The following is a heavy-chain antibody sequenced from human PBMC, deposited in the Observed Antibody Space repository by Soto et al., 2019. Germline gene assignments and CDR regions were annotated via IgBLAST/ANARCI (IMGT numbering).Heavy chain of an antibody. CDR3: ARDTATNYDILTGPGDY. CDR2: INPNSGGT. CDR1: GYSFTDYH. D-gene: IGHD3-9*01. V-gene: IGHV1-2*02. Sequence: ASVKVSCKASGYSFTDYHIHWVRQAPGQGLEWMGWINPNSGGTNYAQKFQGRVTMTRDTSISTAYMELSRLRSDDTAVYYCARDTATNYDILTGPGDYWGQGTLVTVSS. J-gene: IGHJ4*02.